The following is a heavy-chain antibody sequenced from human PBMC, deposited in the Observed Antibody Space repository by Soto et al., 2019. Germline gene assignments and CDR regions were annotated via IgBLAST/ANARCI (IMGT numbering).Heavy chain of an antibody. CDR2: IKGDGSEK. V-gene: IGHV3-7*01. CDR1: GFTFSNYW. Sequence: EVQLVESGGGLLQPGGSMRLSCAASGFTFSNYWMHWVRQVPGKGLECVANIKGDGSEKYFVDSVKGRFTISRDNANNSLYLQMNSRRAEDTATYYCARDLGRTAAGYDYYYAMDVWGQGTTFTVSS. D-gene: IGHD2-2*01. J-gene: IGHJ6*02. CDR3: ARDLGRTAAGYDYYYAMDV.